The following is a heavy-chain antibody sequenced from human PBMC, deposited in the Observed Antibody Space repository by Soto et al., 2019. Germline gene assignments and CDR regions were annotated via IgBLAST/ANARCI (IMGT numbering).Heavy chain of an antibody. CDR1: GGSIRSSNW. Sequence: SETLSLTCAVSGGSIRSSNWWSGVRQPPGKGQEWIGEIYHSGSTNYNPSLKSRVTISADTSKNQFSLKLSSVTAADTVVFFFLRLRICTMGYCYQFDSWGQGTMVTVPS. D-gene: IGHD2-21*02. CDR3: LRLRICTMGYCYQFDS. CDR2: IYHSGST. J-gene: IGHJ4*02. V-gene: IGHV4-4*02.